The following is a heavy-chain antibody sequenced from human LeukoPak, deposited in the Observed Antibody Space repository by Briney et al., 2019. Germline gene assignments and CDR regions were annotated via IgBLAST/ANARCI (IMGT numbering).Heavy chain of an antibody. Sequence: PGGSLRLSCAASGFTFSSYSMNWVRQAPGKGLEWVSSISSSSSYIYYADSVKGRFTISRDNAKNTLYLQMNSLRAEDTAVYYCAKVRGYSYGSPDYWGQGTLVTVSS. CDR3: AKVRGYSYGSPDY. CDR2: ISSSSSYI. D-gene: IGHD5-18*01. CDR1: GFTFSSYS. J-gene: IGHJ4*02. V-gene: IGHV3-21*04.